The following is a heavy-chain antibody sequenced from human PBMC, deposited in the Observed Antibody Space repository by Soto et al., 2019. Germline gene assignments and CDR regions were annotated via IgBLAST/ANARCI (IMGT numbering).Heavy chain of an antibody. Sequence: PSETLSLTCTVSGGSISSYYWSWIRQPPGKGLEWIGYIYYSGSTNYNPSLKSRVTISVDTSKNQFSLKLSSVTAADTAVYYCAREVITGGHSYGYVWGLYGMDVWGQGTTVTVS. CDR2: IYYSGST. J-gene: IGHJ6*02. CDR3: AREVITGGHSYGYVWGLYGMDV. D-gene: IGHD5-18*01. CDR1: GGSISSYY. V-gene: IGHV4-59*01.